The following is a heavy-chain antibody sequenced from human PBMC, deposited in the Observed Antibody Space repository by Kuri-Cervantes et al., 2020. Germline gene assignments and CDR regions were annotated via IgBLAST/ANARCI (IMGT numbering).Heavy chain of an antibody. D-gene: IGHD3-10*01. CDR2: TYYRSKRYN. Sequence: SETLSLTCAIYGDSVSSNSAAWNWIRQSPSRGLEWRRRTYYRSKRYNDYAVSVRSRITVNPDTSKNQFSPQVNSVTPADTAVYYCARGGSSFFDPWGQGNLVTVSS. CDR3: ARGGSSFFDP. V-gene: IGHV6-1*01. J-gene: IGHJ5*02. CDR1: GDSVSSNSAA.